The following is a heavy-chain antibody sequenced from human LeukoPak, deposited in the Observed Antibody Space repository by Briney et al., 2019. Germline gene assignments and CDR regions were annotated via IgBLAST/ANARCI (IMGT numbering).Heavy chain of an antibody. J-gene: IGHJ4*02. Sequence: GGSLRLSCAASGFTLGNYAMSWVRQAPGKGLEWVSAISGNGYNTYYADSVKGRFTIARESSRNTLYLQMHSLRAEDTAVYYCAKGVRLWFAFYFDYWGQGTLVTVSS. CDR2: ISGNGYNT. D-gene: IGHD3-10*01. CDR1: GFTLGNYA. V-gene: IGHV3-23*01. CDR3: AKGVRLWFAFYFDY.